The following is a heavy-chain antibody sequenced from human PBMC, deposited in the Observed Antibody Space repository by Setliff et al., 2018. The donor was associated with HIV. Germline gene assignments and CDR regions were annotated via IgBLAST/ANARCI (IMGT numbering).Heavy chain of an antibody. Sequence: ASVKVSCKASGYSLSTYAISWVRQAPGQGLEWMGWIDANNGNRNFAQKFRGRVTMTTDISTNTAYMEVRSLSFDDTAVYYCVRLTADRTNYYYYMDVWGKGTTVTVSS. J-gene: IGHJ6*03. D-gene: IGHD2-8*01. V-gene: IGHV1-18*01. CDR3: VRLTADRTNYYYYMDV. CDR2: IDANNGNR. CDR1: GYSLSTYA.